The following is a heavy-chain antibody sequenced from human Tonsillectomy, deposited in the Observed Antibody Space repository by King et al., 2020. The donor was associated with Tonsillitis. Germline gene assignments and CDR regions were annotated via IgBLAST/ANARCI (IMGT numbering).Heavy chain of an antibody. CDR3: ARDGGYYFDY. V-gene: IGHV3-33*01. Sequence: VQLVESGGGVVQPGRSLRLSCAASGFTFISYGMHWVRQAPGKGLEWVAVIWYVGSNKYYADSVKGRFTISRDNSKNTLYLQMNNLRAEDTAVYYCARDGGYYFDYWGQGTLVTVSS. CDR1: GFTFISYG. D-gene: IGHD3-16*01. CDR2: IWYVGSNK. J-gene: IGHJ4*02.